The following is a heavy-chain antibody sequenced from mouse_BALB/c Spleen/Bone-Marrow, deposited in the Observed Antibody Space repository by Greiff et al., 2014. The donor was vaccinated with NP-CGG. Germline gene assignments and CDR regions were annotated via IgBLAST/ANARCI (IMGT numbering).Heavy chain of an antibody. J-gene: IGHJ3*01. CDR1: GFTFSSYT. CDR3: TRDRYYGNSFAY. CDR2: ISSGGSYT. Sequence: EVKFVESGGGLVKPGGSLKLSCAASGFTFSSYTMSWIRQTPEKRLEWVATISSGGSYTYYPDSVKGRFTISRDNAKNTLYLQMISLKSEDTAMYYCTRDRYYGNSFAYWGQGTLVTVSA. V-gene: IGHV5-6-4*01. D-gene: IGHD2-1*01.